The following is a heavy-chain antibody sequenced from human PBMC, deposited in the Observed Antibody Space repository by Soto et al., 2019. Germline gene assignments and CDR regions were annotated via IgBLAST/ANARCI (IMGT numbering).Heavy chain of an antibody. CDR3: AKGVPGIAVAGTGYFQH. Sequence: GGSLRLSCVASGFTFSSYGMNWVRQAPGKGLEWVSYISSSSSTMSYADSVKGRLTISRDNSKKTVYLQMNSLRAEDTAVYYSAKGVPGIAVAGTGYFQHWGQGTLVTVSS. J-gene: IGHJ1*01. CDR2: ISSSSSTM. CDR1: GFTFSSYG. D-gene: IGHD6-19*01. V-gene: IGHV3-48*01.